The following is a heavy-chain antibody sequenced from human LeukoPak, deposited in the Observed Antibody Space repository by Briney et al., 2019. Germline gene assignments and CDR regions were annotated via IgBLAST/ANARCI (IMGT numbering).Heavy chain of an antibody. D-gene: IGHD5-18*01. J-gene: IGHJ4*02. CDR2: ISAYNGNT. CDR3: ARVSFGYSYGSYYFDY. V-gene: IGHV1-18*04. CDR1: GYSFTNYW. Sequence: GESLKISCKGSGYSFTNYWIAWVRQAPGQGLEWMGWISAYNGNTNYAQKLQGRVTMTTDTSTSTAYMELRSLRSDDTAVYYCARVSFGYSYGSYYFDYWGQGTLVTVSS.